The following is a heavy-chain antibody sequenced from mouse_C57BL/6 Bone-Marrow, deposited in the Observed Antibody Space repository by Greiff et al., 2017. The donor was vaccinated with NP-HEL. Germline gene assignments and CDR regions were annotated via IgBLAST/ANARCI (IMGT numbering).Heavy chain of an antibody. J-gene: IGHJ3*01. V-gene: IGHV1-50*01. Sequence: QVHVKQSGAELVKPGASVKLSCKASGYTFTSYWMQWVKQRPGQGLEWIGEIDPSDSYTNYNQKFKGKATLTVDTSSSTAYMQLSSLTSEDSAVYYCARSAGIAYWGQGTLVTVSA. D-gene: IGHD4-1*01. CDR2: IDPSDSYT. CDR3: ARSAGIAY. CDR1: GYTFTSYW.